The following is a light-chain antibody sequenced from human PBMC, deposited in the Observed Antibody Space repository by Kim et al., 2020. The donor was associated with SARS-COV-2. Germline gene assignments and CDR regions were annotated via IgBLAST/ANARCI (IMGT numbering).Light chain of an antibody. CDR3: EQANGFPRT. Sequence: ASEGDRITITGRASQDTNNWLAWYQQKPGKAPKLLIYAASTLQSGVPSRFSGSGSGTDFTLTISNLQPEDFATYYCEQANGFPRTFGQGTKVDIK. CDR1: QDTNNW. J-gene: IGKJ1*01. CDR2: AAS. V-gene: IGKV1-12*01.